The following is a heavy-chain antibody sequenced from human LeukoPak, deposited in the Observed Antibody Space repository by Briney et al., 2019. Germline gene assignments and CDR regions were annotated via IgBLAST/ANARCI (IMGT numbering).Heavy chain of an antibody. CDR1: GFTFSSYG. CDR3: AKPSLYYYDTSGYYRYWYFDL. CDR2: IRYDGSNK. Sequence: GGSLRLSCAASGFTFSSYGMHWVRQAPGKGLEWVAFIRYDGSNKYYVDSVKGRFTISRDNSKNTLYLQMNSLRAEDTAVYYCAKPSLYYYDTSGYYRYWYFDLWGRGTLVTVSS. V-gene: IGHV3-30*02. J-gene: IGHJ2*01. D-gene: IGHD3-22*01.